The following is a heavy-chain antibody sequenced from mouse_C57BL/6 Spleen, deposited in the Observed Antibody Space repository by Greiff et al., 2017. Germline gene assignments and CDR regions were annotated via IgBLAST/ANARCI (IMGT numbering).Heavy chain of an antibody. Sequence: VQLQQSDAELVKPGASVKISCKVSGYTFTDHTIHWMKQSPEQGLEWIGYMWPRDGSTKYNEKFTGKATLTADKSSSTAYMQHNSLTSEDSAVYFCEREGITTVVATGYCDYWGQGTTLTVSS. V-gene: IGHV1-78*01. D-gene: IGHD1-1*01. J-gene: IGHJ2*01. CDR1: GYTFTDHT. CDR2: MWPRDGST. CDR3: EREGITTVVATGYCDY.